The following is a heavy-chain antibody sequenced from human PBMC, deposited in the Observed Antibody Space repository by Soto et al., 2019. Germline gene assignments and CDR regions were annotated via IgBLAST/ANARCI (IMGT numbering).Heavy chain of an antibody. J-gene: IGHJ4*02. V-gene: IGHV1-58*01. CDR3: AAGIGACVGVTGGAAY. Sequence: EASVKVSCKASGFTFSRSVVQWVRQSRGQRPEWIGWIVVGSGDTSYAQNFQERVTITRDVSTSTGYMELSSLRSDDTAVYYCAAGIGACVGVTGGAAYWARGTLVPVYS. CDR2: IVVGSGDT. CDR1: GFTFSRSV. D-gene: IGHD2-2*01.